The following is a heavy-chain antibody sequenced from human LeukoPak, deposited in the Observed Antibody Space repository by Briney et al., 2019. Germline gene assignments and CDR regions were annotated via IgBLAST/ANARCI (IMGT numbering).Heavy chain of an antibody. CDR3: ARDPAGYYYDSSGYD. Sequence: ASVKVSCKASGYTFTSYGISWVRQAPGQGLEWMGWISAYNGNTNYAQKLQGRVTMTTDTSTSTAYMELSSLRSEDTAVYYCARDPAGYYYDSSGYDWGQGTLVTVSS. J-gene: IGHJ4*02. V-gene: IGHV1-18*01. CDR1: GYTFTSYG. CDR2: ISAYNGNT. D-gene: IGHD3-22*01.